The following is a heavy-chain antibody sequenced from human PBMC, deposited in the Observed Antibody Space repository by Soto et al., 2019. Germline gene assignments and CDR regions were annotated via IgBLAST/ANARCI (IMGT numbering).Heavy chain of an antibody. J-gene: IGHJ6*02. CDR2: MNPNSGNT. CDR3: AAYYYDSSGGLYYYYGMDV. CDR1: GYTFTSYD. D-gene: IGHD3-22*01. Sequence: GASVKVSCKASGYTFTSYDINWVRQATGQGLEWMGWMNPNSGNTGYAQKFQGRVTMTRNTSISTAYMELSSLRSEDTAVYYCAAYYYDSSGGLYYYYGMDVWGQGTTVTVSS. V-gene: IGHV1-8*01.